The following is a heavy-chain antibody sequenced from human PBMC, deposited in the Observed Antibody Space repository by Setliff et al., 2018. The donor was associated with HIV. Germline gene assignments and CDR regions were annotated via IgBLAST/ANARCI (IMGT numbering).Heavy chain of an antibody. CDR3: ARRVVITTGSYYFDY. J-gene: IGHJ4*02. V-gene: IGHV4-34*01. Sequence: NPSETLSLTCAVYGGSFSGYYWSWIRQPPGKGLEWIGEINHSGSTNYNPSLKSRVTISVDTSKNQFSLKLSSVTAADTAVYYCARRVVITTGSYYFDYWGQGTLVTVSS. CDR1: GGSFSGYY. CDR2: INHSGST. D-gene: IGHD3-22*01.